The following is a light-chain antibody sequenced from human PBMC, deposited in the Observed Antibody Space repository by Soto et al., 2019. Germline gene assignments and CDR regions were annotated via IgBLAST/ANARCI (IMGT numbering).Light chain of an antibody. CDR1: QSVRSNY. J-gene: IGKJ2*01. Sequence: EIVLTQSPGTLYLSPGERATLSCRASQSVRSNYLAWYQQKPGQAPRLLIYGASSRATGIPDRFSGTGSGTDFTLTISRLEPEDLAVYYCQQYGGSPYTFGQGTKLEIK. CDR3: QQYGGSPYT. CDR2: GAS. V-gene: IGKV3-20*01.